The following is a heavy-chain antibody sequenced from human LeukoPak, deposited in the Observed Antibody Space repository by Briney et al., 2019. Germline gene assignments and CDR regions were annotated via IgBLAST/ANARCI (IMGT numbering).Heavy chain of an antibody. D-gene: IGHD2-2*01. CDR1: GFTFSSYG. Sequence: PGGSLRLSCAASGFTFSSYGMHWVRQAPGKGLEWVAVIWYDVSNKYYADSVKGRFTISRDNSKNTLYLQMNSLRAEDTAVYYCAREPNIPWSYCSSTSCYYYGMDVWGQGTTVTVSS. CDR3: AREPNIPWSYCSSTSCYYYGMDV. CDR2: IWYDVSNK. V-gene: IGHV3-33*01. J-gene: IGHJ6*02.